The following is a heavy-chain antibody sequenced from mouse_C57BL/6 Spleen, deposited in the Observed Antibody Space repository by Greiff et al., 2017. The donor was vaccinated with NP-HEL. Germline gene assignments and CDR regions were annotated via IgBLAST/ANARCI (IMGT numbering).Heavy chain of an antibody. V-gene: IGHV1-63*01. Sequence: VQLVESGAELVRPGTSVKMSCKASGYTFTNYWIGWAKQRPGHGLEWIGDIYPGGGYTNYNEKFKGKATLTADKSSSTAYMQFSSLTSEDSAIYYCARSGMVTTGYFDYWGQGTTLTVSS. CDR1: GYTFTNYW. CDR3: ARSGMVTTGYFDY. CDR2: IYPGGGYT. J-gene: IGHJ2*01. D-gene: IGHD2-2*01.